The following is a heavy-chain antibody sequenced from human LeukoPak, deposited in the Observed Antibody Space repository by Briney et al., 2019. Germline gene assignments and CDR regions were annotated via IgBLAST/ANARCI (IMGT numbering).Heavy chain of an antibody. Sequence: SGTLSLTCTASGVSINSYYWSWIRQPPGKGLEWIASIYHSGGTSYNPSLKSRVTMSVDTSKIQFSLSLTYLTAADTAVYYCSRTLKPDASVFGVIVPYYYIGMDVWGQGTSVTVSS. CDR2: IYHSGGT. V-gene: IGHV4-59*04. D-gene: IGHD3-3*01. J-gene: IGHJ6*02. CDR1: GVSINSYY. CDR3: SRTLKPDASVFGVIVPYYYIGMDV.